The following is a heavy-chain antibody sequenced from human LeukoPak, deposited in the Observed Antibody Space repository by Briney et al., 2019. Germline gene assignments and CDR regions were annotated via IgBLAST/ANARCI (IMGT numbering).Heavy chain of an antibody. V-gene: IGHV4-4*07. CDR1: GGSISSYY. J-gene: IGHJ4*02. CDR3: ARDSPSQQWLKD. Sequence: SETLSLTCTVSGGSISSYYWSWIRQPAGKGLEWIGSIYYSGSTYYNPSLKSRVTISVDTSKNQFSLKLSSVTAADTAVYYCARDSPSQQWLKDWGQGTLVTVSS. CDR2: IYYSGST. D-gene: IGHD6-19*01.